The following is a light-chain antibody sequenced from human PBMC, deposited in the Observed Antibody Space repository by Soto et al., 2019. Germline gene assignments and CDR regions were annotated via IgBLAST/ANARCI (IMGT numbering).Light chain of an antibody. Sequence: QSALTQPASVSGSPGQSITISCTGTSSDVGGYNYVSWYQQHPGKAPKLMIYEVNNRPSGVSNRFSGSKSGNTAFLTISGLQAEDEADYYCSSYTSSSTQVLGGGTKLTVL. J-gene: IGLJ3*02. CDR1: SSDVGGYNY. CDR3: SSYTSSSTQV. V-gene: IGLV2-14*01. CDR2: EVN.